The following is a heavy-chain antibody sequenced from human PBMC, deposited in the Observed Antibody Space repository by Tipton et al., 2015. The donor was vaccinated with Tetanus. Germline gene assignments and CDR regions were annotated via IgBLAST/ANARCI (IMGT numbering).Heavy chain of an antibody. CDR2: ISGYSGDT. CDR1: GGTFTNYA. CDR3: ARDKHSGGGFYYYYMDV. Sequence: QLVQSGAEMKKPGSSVKVSCKASGGTFTNYALSWVRQAPGQGLEWMGWISGYSGDTNYSQKFQGRLTITRDASASTAYMELSRLRSEDTAVYFCARDKHSGGGFYYYYMDVWGKGTTVTVSS. V-gene: IGHV1-18*01. J-gene: IGHJ6*03. D-gene: IGHD6-19*01.